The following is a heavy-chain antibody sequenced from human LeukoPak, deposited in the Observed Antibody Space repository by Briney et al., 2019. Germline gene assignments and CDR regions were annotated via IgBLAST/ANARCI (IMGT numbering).Heavy chain of an antibody. J-gene: IGHJ2*01. CDR2: IYSSGSS. V-gene: IGHV4-30-4*07. Sequence: PSETLSLTCAVSGGSISTGAFSWYWLRQTPGQGPEWIGYIYSSGSSYYNPSLQSRFIISVDTSKNQLSLRVTSVTAADTAVYYCARVSSSWYQDWYFDLWGRGTLVTVSS. CDR1: GGSISTGAFS. D-gene: IGHD6-13*01. CDR3: ARVSSSWYQDWYFDL.